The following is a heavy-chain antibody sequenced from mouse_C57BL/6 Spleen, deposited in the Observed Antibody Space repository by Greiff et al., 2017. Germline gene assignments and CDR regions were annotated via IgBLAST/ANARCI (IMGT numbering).Heavy chain of an antibody. CDR1: GYTFTSSW. Sequence: VHVKQSGTVLARPGASVKMSCKTSGYTFTSSWMHWVKQRPGKGLEWIGAIYPGNSDTSYNQKLKGKAKLTAVTSASTAYMELSSLTNEDSAVYYCTTGWEGAMDYWGQGTSVTVSS. J-gene: IGHJ4*01. CDR2: IYPGNSDT. D-gene: IGHD3-1*01. V-gene: IGHV1-5*01. CDR3: TTGWEGAMDY.